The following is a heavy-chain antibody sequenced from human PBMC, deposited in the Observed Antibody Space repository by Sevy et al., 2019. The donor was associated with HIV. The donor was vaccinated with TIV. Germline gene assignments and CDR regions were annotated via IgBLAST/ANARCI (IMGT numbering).Heavy chain of an antibody. CDR3: ARSVDY. CDR1: RFSFSSYW. Sequence: GGSLRLSCAASRFSFSSYWMTWFRQAPGKELEWVANVNLDGSGKYYVDSVKGRFTISRDNVRNSLSLQMNSLRAEDTAVYYCARSVDYWGQGTLVTVSS. J-gene: IGHJ4*02. CDR2: VNLDGSGK. V-gene: IGHV3-7*01.